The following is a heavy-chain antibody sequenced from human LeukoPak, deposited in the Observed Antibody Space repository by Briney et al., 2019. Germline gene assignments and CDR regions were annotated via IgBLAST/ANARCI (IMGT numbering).Heavy chain of an antibody. V-gene: IGHV3-23*01. J-gene: IGHJ4*02. D-gene: IGHD2-21*02. CDR1: GFTFSSYA. CDR2: IIGSGGTT. Sequence: QPGGSLRLSCAASGFTFSSYAMSWVRQAPGKGLEWVSGIIGSGGTTYYADSVKGRFTISRDNSKNTLYLQMNSLRAEDTAVYHCAKDKTRVTQALSDYWGQGTLVTVSS. CDR3: AKDKTRVTQALSDY.